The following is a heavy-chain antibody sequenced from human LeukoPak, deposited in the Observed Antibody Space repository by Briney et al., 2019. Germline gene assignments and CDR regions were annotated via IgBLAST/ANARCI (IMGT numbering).Heavy chain of an antibody. J-gene: IGHJ4*02. V-gene: IGHV4-39*01. CDR1: GGSFSSTTYY. CDR2: INYSGST. D-gene: IGHD3-9*01. Sequence: SETLSLTCTVSGGSFSSTTYYWSWIRQPPGKGLEWIASINYSGSTYYNPSLKSRITISVYTTKNQFSLKLNSVTAADTAVYYCAIHEGGYDILTGYYQSNFDYWGQGTLVTVSS. CDR3: AIHEGGYDILTGYYQSNFDY.